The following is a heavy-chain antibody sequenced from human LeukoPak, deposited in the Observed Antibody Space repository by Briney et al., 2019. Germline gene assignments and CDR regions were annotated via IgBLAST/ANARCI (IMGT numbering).Heavy chain of an antibody. Sequence: PSETLSLTCTVSGGSISSGGYYWSWIRQHPGKGLEWIGYIYCSGSTYYNPSLKSRVTISVDTSKNQFSLKLSSVTAADTAVYYCARASSGYYSPRFDYWGQGTLVTVSS. J-gene: IGHJ4*02. CDR2: IYCSGST. CDR1: GGSISSGGYY. CDR3: ARASSGYYSPRFDY. D-gene: IGHD3-22*01. V-gene: IGHV4-31*03.